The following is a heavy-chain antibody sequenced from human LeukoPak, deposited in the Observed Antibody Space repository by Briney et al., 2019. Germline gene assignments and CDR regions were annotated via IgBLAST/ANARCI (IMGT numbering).Heavy chain of an antibody. V-gene: IGHV1-69*04. Sequence: SVRVSCKASGGTFSSYAISWVRQAPGQGLEWMGRIIPIFGIANYAQKFQGRVTITADKSTSTAYMELSSLRSEDTAVYYCASQGVDYYDSSRNAFDIWGQGTMVTVSS. D-gene: IGHD3-22*01. J-gene: IGHJ3*02. CDR1: GGTFSSYA. CDR3: ASQGVDYYDSSRNAFDI. CDR2: IIPIFGIA.